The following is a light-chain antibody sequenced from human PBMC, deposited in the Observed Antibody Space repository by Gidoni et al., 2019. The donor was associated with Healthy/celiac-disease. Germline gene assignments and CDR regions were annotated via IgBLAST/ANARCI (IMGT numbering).Light chain of an antibody. CDR2: GAS. J-gene: IGKJ3*01. CDR1: QSVSSSY. V-gene: IGKV3-20*01. CDR3: QQYGSSLLFT. Sequence: EIVLPQSPGTLSLSPGERATLSCRASQSVSSSYLAWYQQKPGQAPRLLIYGASSRATGIPDRFSGSGSGTDFTLTISRLEPEDFSVYYCQQYGSSLLFTFGPGTKVDIK.